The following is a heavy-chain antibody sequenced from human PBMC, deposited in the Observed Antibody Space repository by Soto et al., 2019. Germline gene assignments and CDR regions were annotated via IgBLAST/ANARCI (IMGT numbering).Heavy chain of an antibody. V-gene: IGHV3-21*01. CDR3: ASATVVAATFAF. J-gene: IGHJ4*02. CDR2: ISSGSSNI. CDR1: GFACRSYN. D-gene: IGHD2-15*01. Sequence: EVQLVESGGGLVKPGGSLTLSCEASGFACRSYNMNWVRQAPGKGLEWVASISSGSSNIYYADSVKGRFTISRDNAKNSLFLQMDSLRAEDSAVYYCASATVVAATFAFWGQGTLVTVSS.